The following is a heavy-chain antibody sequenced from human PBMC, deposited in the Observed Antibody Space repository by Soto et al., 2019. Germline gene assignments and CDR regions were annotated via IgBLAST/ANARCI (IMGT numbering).Heavy chain of an antibody. CDR2: ISSGGGST. CDR3: AKLGGSQTYFYYYYYMDV. V-gene: IGHV3-23*01. CDR1: GFTFSRYA. Sequence: GGSLRLSCAASGFTFSRYAMSWVRQAPGKGLEWVSAISSGGGSTYYGDSMKGRFTISRDNSNNTLYLQMNGLRAEDTAVYYCAKLGGSQTYFYYYYYMDVWGKGTTVTVS. D-gene: IGHD3-10*01. J-gene: IGHJ6*03.